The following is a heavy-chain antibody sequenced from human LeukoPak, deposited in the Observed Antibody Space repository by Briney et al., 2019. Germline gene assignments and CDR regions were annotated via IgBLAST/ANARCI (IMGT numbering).Heavy chain of an antibody. D-gene: IGHD4-17*01. V-gene: IGHV4-34*01. CDR2: INHTGST. Sequence: PSETLSLTCAVYGGSFSSYYWSWIRQPPGKGLEWIGEINHTGSTKYNPSLKSRVSISVDTSKNQFSLKLSSVTAADTAVYYCARDYGDFNFDYWGQGTLVTVSS. J-gene: IGHJ4*02. CDR3: ARDYGDFNFDY. CDR1: GGSFSSYY.